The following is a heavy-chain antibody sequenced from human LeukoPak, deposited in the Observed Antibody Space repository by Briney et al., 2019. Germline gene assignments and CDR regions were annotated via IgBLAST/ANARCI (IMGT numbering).Heavy chain of an antibody. D-gene: IGHD1-26*01. CDR2: IYHSGST. V-gene: IGHV4-30-2*01. CDR1: GGSISSGGYY. J-gene: IGHJ5*02. Sequence: PSETLSLTCTVSGGSISSGGYYWSWIRQPPGKGLEWIGYIYHSGSTYYNPSLKSRVTISVDTSKNQFSLKLSSVTAADTAVYYCARIHVGNWFDPWGQGTLVTVSS. CDR3: ARIHVGNWFDP.